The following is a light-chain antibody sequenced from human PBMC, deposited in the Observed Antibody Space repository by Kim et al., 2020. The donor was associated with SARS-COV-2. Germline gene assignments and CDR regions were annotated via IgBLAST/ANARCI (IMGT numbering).Light chain of an antibody. V-gene: IGKV1-39*01. CDR2: AAS. Sequence: DIQMTQSPSSLAASLGDRVTIACRASQSMGTYLNWYQQKPGQAPKLLIFAASTLQSGIPSRFSGSGSGTDFTLTITSLQPEDFATYYCQQSHTTPLLTFGGGTKVDIK. CDR1: QSMGTY. CDR3: QQSHTTPLLT. J-gene: IGKJ4*01.